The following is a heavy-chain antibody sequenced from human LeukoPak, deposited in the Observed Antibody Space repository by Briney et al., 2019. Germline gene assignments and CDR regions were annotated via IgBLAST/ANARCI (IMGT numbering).Heavy chain of an antibody. D-gene: IGHD1-14*01. J-gene: IGHJ3*02. V-gene: IGHV1-2*02. CDR1: GGTFSSYA. Sequence: GASVKVSCKASGGTFSSYAISWVRQAPGQGLELMGWIDPNSGGTNYAQKFQGRVTMTRDTSITTAYMELSRLRSDDTAVYYCARGLSITGTTYGDAFDTWGQGTMVTVSS. CDR2: IDPNSGGT. CDR3: ARGLSITGTTYGDAFDT.